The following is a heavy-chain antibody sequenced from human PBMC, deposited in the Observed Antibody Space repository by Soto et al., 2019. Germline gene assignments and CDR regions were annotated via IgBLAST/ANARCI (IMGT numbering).Heavy chain of an antibody. J-gene: IGHJ4*02. CDR1: GGTFSSYA. CDR3: ARSSSSGDYFDY. D-gene: IGHD6-13*01. CDR2: IIPIFGTA. Sequence: QVQLVQSGAEVKKPGSSVKVSCKASGGTFSSYAISWVRQAPGQVLEWMGGIIPIFGTANYAQKFQGRFTITADESTSTADMELSSLRSEDTTVYYCARSSSSGDYFDYWGQGTLVTVSS. V-gene: IGHV1-69*01.